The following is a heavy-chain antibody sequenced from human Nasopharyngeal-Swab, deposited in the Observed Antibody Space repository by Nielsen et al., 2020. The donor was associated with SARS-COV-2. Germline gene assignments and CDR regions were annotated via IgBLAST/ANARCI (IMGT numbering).Heavy chain of an antibody. Sequence: ASVKVSCTASGYTFTGYYMHWVRQAPGQGLEWMGWINPNSGGTNYAQKFQGWVTMTRDTSISTAYMELSRLRSDDTAVYYCARDGIAVAGTDYYGMDVWGQGTTVTVSS. CDR1: GYTFTGYY. CDR2: INPNSGGT. V-gene: IGHV1-2*04. D-gene: IGHD6-19*01. CDR3: ARDGIAVAGTDYYGMDV. J-gene: IGHJ6*02.